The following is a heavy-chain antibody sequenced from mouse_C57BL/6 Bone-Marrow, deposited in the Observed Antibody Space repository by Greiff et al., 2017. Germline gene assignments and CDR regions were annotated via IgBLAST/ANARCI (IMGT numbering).Heavy chain of an antibody. V-gene: IGHV5-6*01. CDR1: GFTFSSYG. CDR2: ISSGGSYT. Sequence: EVKVVESGGDLVKPGGSLKLSCAASGFTFSSYGMSWVRQTPDKRLEWVATISSGGSYTYYPDSVKGRFTISRDNAKNTLYLQMSSLKSEDTAMYYCARHQGNYYGSSPWYFDVWGTGTTVTVSS. D-gene: IGHD1-1*01. CDR3: ARHQGNYYGSSPWYFDV. J-gene: IGHJ1*03.